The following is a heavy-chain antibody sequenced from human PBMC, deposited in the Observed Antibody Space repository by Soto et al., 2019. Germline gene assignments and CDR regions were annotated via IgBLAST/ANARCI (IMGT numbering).Heavy chain of an antibody. CDR2: IHDSGNT. CDR1: GGSVSIGDYL. Sequence: SETLSLTCTVFGGSVSIGDYLWSWIRQRPGKGLEWIGYIHDSGNTYYNPSLKSRVTISLDTSKNQFSLKVTSMTAADTAVYFCARARGGDSGDYASLFDRWGQGNLVTVS. CDR3: ARARGGDSGDYASLFDR. D-gene: IGHD4-17*01. V-gene: IGHV4-30-4*01. J-gene: IGHJ5*02.